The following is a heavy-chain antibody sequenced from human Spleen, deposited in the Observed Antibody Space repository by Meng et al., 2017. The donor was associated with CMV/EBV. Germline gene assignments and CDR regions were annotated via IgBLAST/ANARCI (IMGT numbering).Heavy chain of an antibody. Sequence: SETLSLTCTVSGGSISSSSYYWGWIRQPPGKGLEWIGSIYYSGSTYYNPSLKSRVTISVDTSKNQFSLKLSSVTAADTAVYYCARDENLAGARYNWFDPWGQGTLVTVSS. CDR3: ARDENLAGARYNWFDP. CDR1: GGSISSSSYY. CDR2: IYYSGST. J-gene: IGHJ5*02. D-gene: IGHD1-26*01. V-gene: IGHV4-39*07.